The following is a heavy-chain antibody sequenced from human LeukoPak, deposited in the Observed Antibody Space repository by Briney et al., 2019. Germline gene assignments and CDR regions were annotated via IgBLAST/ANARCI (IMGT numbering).Heavy chain of an antibody. CDR1: GGSFSGYY. V-gene: IGHV4-34*01. J-gene: IGHJ6*02. Sequence: SETLSLTCAVYGGSFSGYYWSWIRQPPGKGLEWIGETNHSGSTNYNPSLKSRVTISVDTSKNQFSLKLSSVTAADTAVYYCARGQTFYYYYGMDVWGQGTTVTVSS. CDR3: ARGQTFYYYYGMDV. D-gene: IGHD3-16*01. CDR2: TNHSGST.